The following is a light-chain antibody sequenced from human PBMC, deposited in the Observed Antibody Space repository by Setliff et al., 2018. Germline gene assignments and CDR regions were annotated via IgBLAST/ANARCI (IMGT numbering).Light chain of an antibody. J-gene: IGLJ1*01. CDR3: SSYTGTYV. CDR1: SSDVGGYNY. Sequence: ALTQPASVSGSPGQSITISCTGTSSDVGGYNYVSWYQQHPGKASKLMIYDVSNRPSGVSNRFSGSKSGNTASLTISGLQAEDEADYYCSSYTGTYVFGSGTKVTVL. CDR2: DVS. V-gene: IGLV2-14*03.